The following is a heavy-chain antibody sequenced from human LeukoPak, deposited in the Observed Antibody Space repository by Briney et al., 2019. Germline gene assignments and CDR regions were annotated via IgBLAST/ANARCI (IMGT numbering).Heavy chain of an antibody. CDR3: ARGLGYCSGGSCYGGDYFDY. V-gene: IGHV4-59*12. CDR1: GGSISSYY. J-gene: IGHJ4*02. D-gene: IGHD2-15*01. Sequence: SETLSLTCTVSGGSISSYYWSWIRQPPGKGLEWIGYIYYTGSTNYNPSLKSRVTISVDTSKNQFSLKLSSVTAADTAVYYCARGLGYCSGGSCYGGDYFDYWGQGTLVTVSS. CDR2: IYYTGST.